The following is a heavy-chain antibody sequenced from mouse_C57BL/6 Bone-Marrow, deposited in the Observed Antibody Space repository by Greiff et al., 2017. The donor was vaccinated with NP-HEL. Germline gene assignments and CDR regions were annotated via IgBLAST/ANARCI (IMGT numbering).Heavy chain of an antibody. CDR1: GYSFTDYN. J-gene: IGHJ2*01. D-gene: IGHD1-1*01. CDR2: INPNYVPP. V-gene: IGHV1-39*01. CDR3: ARFYYGSSFFDY. Sequence: EVQLPPSLPELVKPVSSFPLSFPSSGYSFTDYNMNWVKQSNGKSLEWIGVINPNYVPPLYNQKFKGKATLTVDQSSSTAYMQLNSLTSEDSAVYYCARFYYGSSFFDYWGQGTTLTVSS.